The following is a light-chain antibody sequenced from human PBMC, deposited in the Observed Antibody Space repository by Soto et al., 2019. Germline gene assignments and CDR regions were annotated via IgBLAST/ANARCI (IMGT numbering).Light chain of an antibody. Sequence: DIQMTQSPSSLSASVGDRLTITCRTSQSIAKYLNWYQQKQGKXPKXXIYGASSLQTGVPSRFSGSGSGTDLTITISSLQPEDFETYYCQQSYNTPWTFGQGTKVDIK. CDR2: GAS. V-gene: IGKV1-39*01. CDR3: QQSYNTPWT. J-gene: IGKJ1*01. CDR1: QSIAKY.